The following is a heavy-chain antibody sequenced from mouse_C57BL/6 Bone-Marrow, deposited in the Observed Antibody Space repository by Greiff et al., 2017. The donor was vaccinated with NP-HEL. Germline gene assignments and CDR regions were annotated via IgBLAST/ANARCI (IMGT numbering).Heavy chain of an antibody. CDR1: GFNIKDYY. CDR2: IDPEDGDT. Sequence: VQLQQSGAELVRPGASVKLSCTASGFNIKDYYMHWVKQRPEQGLEWIGRIDPEDGDTEYAPKFQGKATMTADTSSNTAYLQLSSLTSEDTAVYYCTTCAYYYGAWFAYWGQGTLVTGSA. CDR3: TTCAYYYGAWFAY. J-gene: IGHJ3*01. V-gene: IGHV14-1*01. D-gene: IGHD1-1*01.